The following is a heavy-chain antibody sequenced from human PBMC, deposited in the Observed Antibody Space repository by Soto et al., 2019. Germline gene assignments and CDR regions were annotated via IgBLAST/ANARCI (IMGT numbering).Heavy chain of an antibody. V-gene: IGHV1-46*02. CDR2: INPSGGST. Sequence: ASVKVPCKASGYSFNSYYLHWVRQAPGQGLEWMGIINPSGGSTSYAQKSQGRVTMTRDTSTSTVYMELSSLRSEDAAVYYCARGLRATRGVGFGMAAWGQETTLTVSS. CDR1: GYSFNSYY. D-gene: IGHD1-26*01. J-gene: IGHJ6*02. CDR3: ARGLRATRGVGFGMAA.